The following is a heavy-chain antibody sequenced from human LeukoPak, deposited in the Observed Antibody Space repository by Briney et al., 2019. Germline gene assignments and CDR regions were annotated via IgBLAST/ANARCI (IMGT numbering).Heavy chain of an antibody. V-gene: IGHV1-69*13. CDR2: IIPIFDTA. Sequence: GASVKVSCKASGGTFSSYAISWVRQAPGQGLEWMGGIIPIFDTANYAQTFQGRVTITADESTSTAYMELSSLRSEGTAVYYCASGDLAVAGTETIDYWGQGTLATVSS. D-gene: IGHD6-19*01. CDR1: GGTFSSYA. CDR3: ASGDLAVAGTETIDY. J-gene: IGHJ4*02.